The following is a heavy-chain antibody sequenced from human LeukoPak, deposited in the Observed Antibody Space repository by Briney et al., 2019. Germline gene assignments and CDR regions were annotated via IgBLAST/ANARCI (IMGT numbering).Heavy chain of an antibody. CDR1: GGSISSGAYY. D-gene: IGHD3-16*01. CDR2: IHYSGST. Sequence: SETLSLTCTVSGGSISSGAYYWSWIRQHSGKGLEWIGYIHYSGSTYYNPSLKSRVTISVDTSKKQFYLKVNSVTTTDTAVYYCASSETVMRTWGQGTLVTVSS. J-gene: IGHJ5*02. CDR3: ASSETVMRT. V-gene: IGHV4-31*03.